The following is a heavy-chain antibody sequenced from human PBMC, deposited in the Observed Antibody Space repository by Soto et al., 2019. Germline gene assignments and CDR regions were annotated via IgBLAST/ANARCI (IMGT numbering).Heavy chain of an antibody. CDR1: GYTFTSYA. J-gene: IGHJ6*02. V-gene: IGHV1-3*01. Sequence: ASVKVSSKASGYTFTSYAMHWVRQAPGQRLEWMGWINAGNGNTKYSQKFQGRVTITRDTSASTAYMELCSLRSEDTAVDYGARGEVSGGAGSYYYGMVVWGQGTTVTVSS. D-gene: IGHD6-13*01. CDR2: INAGNGNT. CDR3: ARGEVSGGAGSYYYGMVV.